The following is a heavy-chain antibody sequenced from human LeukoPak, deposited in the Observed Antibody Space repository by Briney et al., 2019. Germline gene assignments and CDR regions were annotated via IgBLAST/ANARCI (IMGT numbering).Heavy chain of an antibody. CDR2: ISWNSGSI. CDR1: GFTFDDYA. CDR3: AKAQGPIAAAENGMDV. Sequence: GGSLRLSCTASGFTFDDYAMHWVRQAPGKGLEWVSGISWNSGSIGYADSVKGRFTISRDNAKNSLYLQMNSLRAEDTALYYCAKAQGPIAAAENGMDVWGQGTTVTVSS. J-gene: IGHJ6*02. V-gene: IGHV3-9*01. D-gene: IGHD6-13*01.